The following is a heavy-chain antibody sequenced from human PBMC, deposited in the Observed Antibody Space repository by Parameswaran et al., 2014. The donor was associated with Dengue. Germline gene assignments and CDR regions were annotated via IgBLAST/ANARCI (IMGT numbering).Heavy chain of an antibody. J-gene: IGHJ5*02. V-gene: IGHV3-21*04. D-gene: IGHD3-9*01. Sequence: WIRQPPGKGLEWVSSISSSSSYIYYADSVKGRFTISRDNAKNSLYLQMNSLRAEDTAVYYCARDRRYFDWLGFDPWGQGTLVTVSS. CDR2: ISSSSSYI. CDR3: ARDRRYFDWLGFDP.